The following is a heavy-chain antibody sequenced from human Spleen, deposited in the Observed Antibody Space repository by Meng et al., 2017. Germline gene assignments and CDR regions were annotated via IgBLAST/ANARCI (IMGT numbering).Heavy chain of an antibody. CDR2: VSYDSTKK. CDR1: GFSFSLYD. Sequence: VLLMESGGGVGQPGRSLRLSCSASGFSFSLYDMHWVRQAPGKGLEWLALVSYDSTKKYYSDSVRGRFTISRDNSKNALYLQMNSLTAEDADVYYCAKANTYADSWGQGTLVTVSS. D-gene: IGHD5-18*01. CDR3: AKANTYADS. J-gene: IGHJ5*01. V-gene: IGHV3-30*18.